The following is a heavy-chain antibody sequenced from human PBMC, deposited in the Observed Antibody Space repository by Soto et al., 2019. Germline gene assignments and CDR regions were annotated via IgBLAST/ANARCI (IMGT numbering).Heavy chain of an antibody. CDR1: GGSISSGDYY. Sequence: SETLSLTCTVSGGSISSGDYYWSWIRQPPGKGLEWIGYIYYSGSTYYNPSLKSRVTISVDTSKNQFSLKLSSVTAADTAVYYCARDRVGHYYCYYGMDVWGQGTTVTVSS. D-gene: IGHD3-10*01. J-gene: IGHJ6*02. V-gene: IGHV4-30-4*01. CDR2: IYYSGST. CDR3: ARDRVGHYYCYYGMDV.